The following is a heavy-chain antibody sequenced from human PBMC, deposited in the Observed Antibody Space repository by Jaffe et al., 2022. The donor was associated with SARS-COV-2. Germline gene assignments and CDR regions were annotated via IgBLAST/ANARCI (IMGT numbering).Heavy chain of an antibody. J-gene: IGHJ5*02. CDR2: IYTSGNT. CDR1: GGSISSYY. V-gene: IGHV4-4*07. D-gene: IGHD3-10*01. Sequence: QAQLQESGPGLVKPSETLSLTCTVSGGSISSYYWSWIRQPAGKGLEWIGRIYTSGNTDYNPSLKSRVTMSVDTSKNQFSLKLSSVTAADTAVYYCARGRRYGSGSYSGSRFDPWGQGTLVTVSS. CDR3: ARGRRYGSGSYSGSRFDP.